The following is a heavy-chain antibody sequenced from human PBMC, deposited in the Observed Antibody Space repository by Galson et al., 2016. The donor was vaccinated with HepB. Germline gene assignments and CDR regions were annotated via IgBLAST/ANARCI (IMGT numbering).Heavy chain of an antibody. J-gene: IGHJ6*04. CDR3: ARGKSLLTMPWNYGLDV. CDR2: ISFDGNNK. Sequence: SLRLSCAASGFTFKKYGFNWVRLTPGKGPECVAVISFDGNNKYYADSVRGRFSISRENAKNSLYLQMNSLRAGDTAVYYCARGKSLLTMPWNYGLDVWGKGTTVSVSS. CDR1: GFTFKKYG. V-gene: IGHV3-30*07. D-gene: IGHD4/OR15-4a*01.